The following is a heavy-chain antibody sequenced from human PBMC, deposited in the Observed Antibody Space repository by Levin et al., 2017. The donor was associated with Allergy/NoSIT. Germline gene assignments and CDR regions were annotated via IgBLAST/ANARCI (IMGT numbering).Heavy chain of an antibody. CDR2: INPNSGGT. CDR3: ARDRVGVWGSYRSYYFDY. D-gene: IGHD3-16*02. CDR1: GYTFTGYY. Sequence: ASVKVSCKASGYTFTGYYMHWVRQAPGQGLEWMGWINPNSGGTNYAQKFQGRVTMTRDTSISTAYMELSRLRSDDTAVYYCARDRVGVWGSYRSYYFDYWGQGTLVTVSS. V-gene: IGHV1-2*02. J-gene: IGHJ4*02.